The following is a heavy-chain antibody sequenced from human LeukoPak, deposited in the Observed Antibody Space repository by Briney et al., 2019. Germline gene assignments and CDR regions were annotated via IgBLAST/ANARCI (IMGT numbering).Heavy chain of an antibody. CDR3: ARADYGDRGWFDP. CDR1: GYTFTNYY. D-gene: IGHD4-17*01. Sequence: GPSVKVSCKASGYTFTNYYIHWVRQAPGQGLEWMGIINPSGGSTTYAQRFQGRVTMTRDTSTSSVYMELSSLRSEDTAVYYCARADYGDRGWFDPWGQGTLVTVSS. CDR2: INPSGGST. V-gene: IGHV1-46*01. J-gene: IGHJ5*02.